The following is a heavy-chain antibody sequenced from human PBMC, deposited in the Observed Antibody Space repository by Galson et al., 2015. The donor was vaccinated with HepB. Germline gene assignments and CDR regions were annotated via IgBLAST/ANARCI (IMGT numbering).Heavy chain of an antibody. Sequence: SLRLSCAVSGFSLSRYAMHWVRQAPGKGLEWVAVISYDGSIKYYADSVKGRSTISRDSPKNTLYLRMNSLRVEDTAIYYCARDRVEQWLENHFDYWGRGTLLTVSS. CDR2: ISYDGSIK. CDR1: GFSLSRYA. V-gene: IGHV3-30*04. J-gene: IGHJ4*02. D-gene: IGHD6-19*01. CDR3: ARDRVEQWLENHFDY.